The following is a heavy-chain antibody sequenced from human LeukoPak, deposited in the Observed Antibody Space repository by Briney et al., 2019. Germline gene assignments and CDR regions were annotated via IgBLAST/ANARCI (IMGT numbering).Heavy chain of an antibody. CDR2: ISGSGGST. CDR1: GLTFSSYA. J-gene: IGHJ3*02. V-gene: IGHV3-23*01. D-gene: IGHD2-2*01. CDR3: AKDQDCSSTSCYLSAAFDI. Sequence: GGSLRLSCAASGLTFSSYAMSWVRQAPGKGLEWVSAISGSGGSTYYADSVKGRFTISRDNSKNTLYLQMNSLRAEDTAVYYCAKDQDCSSTSCYLSAAFDIWGQGTMVTVSS.